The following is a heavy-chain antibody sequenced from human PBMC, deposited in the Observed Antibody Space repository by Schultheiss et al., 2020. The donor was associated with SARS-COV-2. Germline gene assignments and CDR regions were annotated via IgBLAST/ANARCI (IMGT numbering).Heavy chain of an antibody. CDR2: IYYSGST. Sequence: SETLSLTCTISGGSINSYYWNWIRQPPGKGLEWVGYIYYSGSTNYNPSLKSRVTISVDTSKNQFSLKLSSVTAADTAVYYCARDVRYYDSSGYDAFDIWGQGTMVTVSS. CDR1: GGSINSYY. J-gene: IGHJ3*02. V-gene: IGHV4-59*01. D-gene: IGHD3-22*01. CDR3: ARDVRYYDSSGYDAFDI.